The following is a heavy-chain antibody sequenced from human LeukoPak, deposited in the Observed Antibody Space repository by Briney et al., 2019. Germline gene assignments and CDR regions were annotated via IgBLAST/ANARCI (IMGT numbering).Heavy chain of an antibody. Sequence: SETLSLTCTVSGVSISSYYWSWVRQPPGKGLEWVGYIYYSGSTNYNASLKSRVTISVDTSKNQFSLKLSSVTAADTAVYYCARALSMRGQLLAHFDYWGQGTLVTVSS. J-gene: IGHJ4*02. CDR1: GVSISSYY. D-gene: IGHD6-13*01. CDR3: ARALSMRGQLLAHFDY. CDR2: IYYSGST. V-gene: IGHV4-59*01.